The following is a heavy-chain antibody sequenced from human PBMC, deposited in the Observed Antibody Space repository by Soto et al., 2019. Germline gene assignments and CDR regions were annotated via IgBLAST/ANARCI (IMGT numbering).Heavy chain of an antibody. J-gene: IGHJ4*02. CDR3: ARGPRSQGHRRCYFDY. Sequence: QVQLQQWGAGLLKPSETLSLTCAVYGGSFSGYYWSWIRQPPGKGLEWIGEINHSGSTNYNPSLKSRVTISVDTSKNQFSLKLSSVTASDTAVYYCARGPRSQGHRRCYFDYWGQGTLVTVSS. D-gene: IGHD1-26*01. CDR2: INHSGST. CDR1: GGSFSGYY. V-gene: IGHV4-34*01.